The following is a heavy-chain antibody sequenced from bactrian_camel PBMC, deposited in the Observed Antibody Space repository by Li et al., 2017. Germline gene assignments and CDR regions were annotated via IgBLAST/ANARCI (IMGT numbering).Heavy chain of an antibody. Sequence: HVQLVESGGGSVQAGGSLTLSCVASASVYCMGWFRQAPGKTREGVATIANDGTVDYADSVMGRFTISKDNAKNTLYLQMNDLQADDTARYYCAAAHWSFIATMRPHRGYWGQGTQVTVS. V-gene: IGHV3S53*01. J-gene: IGHJ4*01. CDR2: IANDGTV. D-gene: IGHD4*01. CDR1: ASVYC. CDR3: AAAHWSFIATMRPHRGY.